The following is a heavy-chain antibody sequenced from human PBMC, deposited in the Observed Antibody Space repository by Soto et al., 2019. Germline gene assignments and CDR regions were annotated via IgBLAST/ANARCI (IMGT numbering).Heavy chain of an antibody. Sequence: QVQLQESGPGLVKPSGTLSLTCAVSGGSISSSNWWSWVRQPPGKGLEWIGEIYHSGSTNYNPSLKXXVXIXXDKSKNQFSLKLSSVTAADTAVYYCARGGSGWSDGWGQGTLVTVSS. D-gene: IGHD6-19*01. CDR3: ARGGSGWSDG. CDR1: GGSISSSNW. CDR2: IYHSGST. V-gene: IGHV4-4*02. J-gene: IGHJ4*02.